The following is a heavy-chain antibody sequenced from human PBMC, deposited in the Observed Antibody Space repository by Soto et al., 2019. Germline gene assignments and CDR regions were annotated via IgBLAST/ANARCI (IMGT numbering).Heavy chain of an antibody. V-gene: IGHV4-34*01. Sequence: PAENLGLTCAVYGGSFSGYYLTWIRQPPGKGLEWIVKIKHSGGSNKNTYLKSRVIISVDTSQNQFSLKLKSVTAADTAVYYCDRRIATISAFQGDATYNCYSDXWGLGTRVTVSX. CDR3: DRRIATISAFQGDATYNCYSDX. CDR2: IKHSGGS. D-gene: IGHD1-1*01. J-gene: IGHJ4*02. CDR1: GGSFSGYY.